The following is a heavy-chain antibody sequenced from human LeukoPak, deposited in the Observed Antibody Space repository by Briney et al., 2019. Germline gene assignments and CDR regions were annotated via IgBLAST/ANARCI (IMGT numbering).Heavy chain of an antibody. D-gene: IGHD5-12*01. V-gene: IGHV3-21*01. CDR1: GFTFSNYA. CDR3: ARERGRIVATPDY. CDR2: ISSSSSYI. Sequence: GGSLRLSCAASGFTFSNYAMSWVRQAPGKGLEWVSSISSSSSYIYYADSVKGRFTISRDNAKNSLYLQMNSLRAEDTAVYYCARERGRIVATPDYWGQGTLVTVSS. J-gene: IGHJ4*02.